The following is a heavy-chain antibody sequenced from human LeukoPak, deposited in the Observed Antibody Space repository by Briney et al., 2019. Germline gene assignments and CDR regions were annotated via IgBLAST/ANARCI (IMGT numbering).Heavy chain of an antibody. Sequence: PGGSLRLSCAASGFTFSSYAMSWVRQAPGKGLESVSAISGSGGSTYYADSVKGRFTISRDNSKNTLYLQMNSLRAEDTAVYYCAKHSSSWYDEPDYWGQGTLVTVSS. CDR2: ISGSGGST. J-gene: IGHJ4*02. V-gene: IGHV3-23*01. D-gene: IGHD6-13*01. CDR1: GFTFSSYA. CDR3: AKHSSSWYDEPDY.